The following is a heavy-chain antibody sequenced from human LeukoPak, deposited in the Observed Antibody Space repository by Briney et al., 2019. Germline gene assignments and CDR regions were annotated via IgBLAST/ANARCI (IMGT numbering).Heavy chain of an antibody. D-gene: IGHD5-12*01. CDR3: ARGPSGYDSP. J-gene: IGHJ5*02. Sequence: SETLSLTCTVSGGSISSYYWSWIRQPPGKGLEWIGYIYYSGSTNYNPSLKSRVTISVDTSKNQFSLKLSSVTAADTAVYYCARGPSGYDSPRGQGTLVTVSS. V-gene: IGHV4-59*01. CDR1: GGSISSYY. CDR2: IYYSGST.